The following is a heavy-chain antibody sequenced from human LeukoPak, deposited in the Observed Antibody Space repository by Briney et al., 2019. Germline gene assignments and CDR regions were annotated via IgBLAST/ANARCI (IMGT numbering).Heavy chain of an antibody. Sequence: GESLKISCKASGFVVDSSCIGGVRHMPGKGLEGMGVIYGDDADTRYSPSFQGQVPMSLDRSSSTAYLQWSSLRAADTAIYYCAKRLIYHLDDVGFYRGPPDAFDLWGQGTVVTVSS. CDR2: IYGDDADT. CDR1: GFVVDSSC. CDR3: AKRLIYHLDDVGFYRGPPDAFDL. V-gene: IGHV5-51*01. D-gene: IGHD2/OR15-2a*01. J-gene: IGHJ3*01.